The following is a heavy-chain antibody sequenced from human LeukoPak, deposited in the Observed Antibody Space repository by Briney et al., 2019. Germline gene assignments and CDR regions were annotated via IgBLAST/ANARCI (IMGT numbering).Heavy chain of an antibody. Sequence: GGSLRLSCAASGFTFSDYYMSWIRQAPGKGLEWVSYISSSGSTIYYADSVKGRFTISRDNAKNSLYLQMNSLRAEDTAVYYCARHHSGSHPFYYYGMDVWGQGTTVTVSS. J-gene: IGHJ6*02. CDR3: ARHHSGSHPFYYYGMDV. V-gene: IGHV3-11*01. D-gene: IGHD1-26*01. CDR1: GFTFSDYY. CDR2: ISSSGSTI.